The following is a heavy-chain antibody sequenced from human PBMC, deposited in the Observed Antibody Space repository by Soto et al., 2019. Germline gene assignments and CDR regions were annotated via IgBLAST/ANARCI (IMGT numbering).Heavy chain of an antibody. J-gene: IGHJ4*02. CDR1: GFTFSSYG. V-gene: IGHV3-30*03. Sequence: QVQLVESGGGVVQPGRSLRLSCSVSGFTFSSYGMHWVRQAPGKGLEWVAAISYDGSNKFYVDSVKGRFTISRDNSKNTVYLQMNSLRTDDTDVYHCAIDTYYHDSSGYYVFDYWGQGTLVTVSS. CDR2: ISYDGSNK. D-gene: IGHD3-22*01. CDR3: AIDTYYHDSSGYYVFDY.